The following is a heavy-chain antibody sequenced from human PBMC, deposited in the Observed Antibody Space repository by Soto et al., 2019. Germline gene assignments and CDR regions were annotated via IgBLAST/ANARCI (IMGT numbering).Heavy chain of an antibody. V-gene: IGHV3-30*18. CDR2: ISYDGSNK. CDR3: AKALAGADDY. D-gene: IGHD1-26*01. Sequence: QVQLVESGGGVVQPGRSLRLSCAASGFTFSSYGMHWVRQAPGNGLEWVAVISYDGSNKYYADSVKGRFTISRDNSKNTLYLQMNSLRAEDTAVYYCAKALAGADDYWGQGTLVTVSS. CDR1: GFTFSSYG. J-gene: IGHJ4*02.